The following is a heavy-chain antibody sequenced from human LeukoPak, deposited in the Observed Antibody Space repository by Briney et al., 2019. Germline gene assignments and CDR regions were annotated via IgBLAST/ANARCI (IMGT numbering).Heavy chain of an antibody. D-gene: IGHD6-19*01. J-gene: IGHJ4*02. CDR1: GYTFTSYG. V-gene: IGHV1-18*01. CDR3: ARDEGPYEWLAPFDY. CDR2: ISAYNGNT. Sequence: APVKVSCKASGYTFTSYGVSWVRQTPGQGLEWMGWISAYNGNTNYAQKLQGRVTMTTDTSTSTAYMELRSLRSDDTAVYYCARDEGPYEWLAPFDYWGQGTLVTVSS.